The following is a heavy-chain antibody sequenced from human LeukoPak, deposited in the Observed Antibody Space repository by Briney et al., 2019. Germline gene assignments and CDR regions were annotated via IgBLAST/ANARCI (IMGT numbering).Heavy chain of an antibody. CDR2: IYYSGST. V-gene: IGHV4-39*07. CDR1: GGSISSSSYY. CDR3: ARWVTTQGTFDI. D-gene: IGHD1-1*01. Sequence: SETLSLTCTVSGGSISSSSYYWGWIRQPPGKGLEWIGSIYYSGSTYYNPSLKSRVTISVDTSKNQFSLKLSSVTAADTAVYYCARWVTTQGTFDIWGQGTMVTVSS. J-gene: IGHJ3*02.